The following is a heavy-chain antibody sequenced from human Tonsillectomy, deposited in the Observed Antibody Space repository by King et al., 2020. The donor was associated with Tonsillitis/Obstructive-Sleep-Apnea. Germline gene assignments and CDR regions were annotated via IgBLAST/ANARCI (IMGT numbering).Heavy chain of an antibody. V-gene: IGHV3-23*04. CDR1: GFTFSSYA. CDR2: ISGSGGCT. J-gene: IGHJ4*02. CDR3: AKRTWLQSFDY. D-gene: IGHD5-24*01. Sequence: VQLVESGGGLVQPGGSLRLSCAASGFTFSSYAMSWVRQAPGKGLDWVSAISGSGGCTYYADSVKGRLTISRDNSKKTLYLQMNSLRAEDTAVYYCAKRTWLQSFDYWGQGTLVTVSS.